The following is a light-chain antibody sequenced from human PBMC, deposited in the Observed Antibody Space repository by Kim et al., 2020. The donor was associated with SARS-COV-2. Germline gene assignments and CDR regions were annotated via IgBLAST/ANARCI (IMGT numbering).Light chain of an antibody. CDR1: ESVSGNH. CDR3: QQYGDSPRWT. V-gene: IGKV3-20*01. Sequence: PVETAPPSCRATESVSGNHLAWYQQKPDQAPRLLIYGASSRATGIPDRFSGSGSATDFTLTISRLEPEDFAVYYCQQYGDSPRWTFGQGAKVDIK. J-gene: IGKJ1*01. CDR2: GAS.